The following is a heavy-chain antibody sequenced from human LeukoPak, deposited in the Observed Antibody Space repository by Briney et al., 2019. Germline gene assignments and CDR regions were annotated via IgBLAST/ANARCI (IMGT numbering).Heavy chain of an antibody. V-gene: IGHV4-34*01. D-gene: IGHD2-2*01. CDR3: ARQGCSSTSCYLTSGDWFDP. CDR1: GGSFSGYY. Sequence: SETLSLTCAVYGGSFSGYYWSWIRQPPGKGLEWIGEINHSGSTNYNPSLKSRVTISVDTSKNQFSLKLSSVTAADTAVYYCARQGCSSTSCYLTSGDWFDPWGQGTLVTVSS. J-gene: IGHJ5*02. CDR2: INHSGST.